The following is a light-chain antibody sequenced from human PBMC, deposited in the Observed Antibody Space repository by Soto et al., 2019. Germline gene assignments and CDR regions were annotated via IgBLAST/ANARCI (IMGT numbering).Light chain of an antibody. CDR1: QSVAGN. CDR2: GAS. Sequence: EIVMTQSPATLYVSPGERATLSCRASQSVAGNLAWYQHKPGQAPRLLIYGASTRATGIPARFSGSGSGTEFTLTISILQSEDVAVYYCQQYNNWTPWTFGQGTKVEIK. CDR3: QQYNNWTPWT. J-gene: IGKJ1*01. V-gene: IGKV3-15*01.